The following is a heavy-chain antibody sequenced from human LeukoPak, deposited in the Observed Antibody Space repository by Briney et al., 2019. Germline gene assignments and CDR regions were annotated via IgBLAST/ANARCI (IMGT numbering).Heavy chain of an antibody. J-gene: IGHJ4*02. Sequence: GGSLRLSCAASGFTFSSHAMSWVPQAPGRGLEGVSGDSGSGGRTYYADSVKGGFTIPRDNSKNTLYLQMNSLRAEDTAVYYCAKMVTGTANYFDYWGQGTLVTVSS. V-gene: IGHV3-23*01. CDR1: GFTFSSHA. CDR3: AKMVTGTANYFDY. D-gene: IGHD1-7*01. CDR2: DSGSGGRT.